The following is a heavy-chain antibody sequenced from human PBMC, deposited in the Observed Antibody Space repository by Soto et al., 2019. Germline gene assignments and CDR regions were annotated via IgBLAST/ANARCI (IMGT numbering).Heavy chain of an antibody. CDR2: IFYSGST. J-gene: IGHJ6*02. CDR1: GGSSNSYY. D-gene: IGHD2-2*01. CDR3: AKVRYELGVSSYFSGMEV. V-gene: IGHV4-59*01. Sequence: SETQSLTFTVAGGSSNSYYSSWFRQPPGKGLEWIGYIFYSGSTNYNPSLKSRVTISVDTSINQFSLRLRSVTAADTAVYYCAKVRYELGVSSYFSGMEVLGQGTTVT.